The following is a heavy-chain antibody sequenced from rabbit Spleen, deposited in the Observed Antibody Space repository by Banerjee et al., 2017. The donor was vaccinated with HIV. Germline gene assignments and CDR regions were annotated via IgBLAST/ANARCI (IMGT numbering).Heavy chain of an antibody. D-gene: IGHD5-1*01. V-gene: IGHV1S43*01. J-gene: IGHJ4*01. CDR2: IYVTSGST. CDR3: ARDLVAVIGWNFNL. Sequence: QLEESGGGLVKPGGTLTLTCKASGFDFSSWYYMCWVRQAPGKGLELIGCIYVTSGSTWYASWVNGRFTMSRTSSTTVTLQMTSLTAADTATYFCARDLVAVIGWNFNLWGPGTLVTVS. CDR1: GFDFSSWYY.